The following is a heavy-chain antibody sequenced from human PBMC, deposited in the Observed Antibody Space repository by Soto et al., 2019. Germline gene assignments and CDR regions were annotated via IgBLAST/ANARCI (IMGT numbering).Heavy chain of an antibody. CDR2: MNPNSGNT. D-gene: IGHD3-3*01. Sequence: ASVKVSCKASGYTFTSYDTNWVRQATGQGLEWMGWMNPNSGNTGYAQKFQGRVTMTRNTSISTAYMELSSLRSEDTAVYYCATGVLRFLEWFRDYWGQGTLVTVSS. J-gene: IGHJ4*02. CDR3: ATGVLRFLEWFRDY. V-gene: IGHV1-8*01. CDR1: GYTFTSYD.